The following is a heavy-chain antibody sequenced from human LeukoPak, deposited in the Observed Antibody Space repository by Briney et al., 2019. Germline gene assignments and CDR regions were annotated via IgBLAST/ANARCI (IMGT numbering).Heavy chain of an antibody. V-gene: IGHV3-33*01. Sequence: GGSLRLSCAASGFTFSSYGMHWVRQAPGKGLEWVAVIWYDGSNKYYADSVKGRFTISRDNSKNTLYLQMNSLRAEDTAVYYCERDLDDYSHYFDYWGQGTLVTVSS. CDR3: ERDLDDYSHYFDY. J-gene: IGHJ4*02. CDR2: IWYDGSNK. D-gene: IGHD4-11*01. CDR1: GFTFSSYG.